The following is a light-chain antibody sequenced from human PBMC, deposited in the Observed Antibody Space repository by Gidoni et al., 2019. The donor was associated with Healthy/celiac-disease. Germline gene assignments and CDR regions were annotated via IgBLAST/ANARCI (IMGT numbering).Light chain of an antibody. J-gene: IGLJ3*02. CDR2: SNN. CDR1: SSNLGSNT. Sequence: QSVLPQPPSASATPVQRVNISCSGSSSNLGSNTVHWYQQPPGTAPNLRIYSNNQRPSGVPALFSGSKSGTSASLAIRGLQAEDEADYYCAASDDSLHGWVFGGGTKLTVL. V-gene: IGLV1-44*01. CDR3: AASDDSLHGWV.